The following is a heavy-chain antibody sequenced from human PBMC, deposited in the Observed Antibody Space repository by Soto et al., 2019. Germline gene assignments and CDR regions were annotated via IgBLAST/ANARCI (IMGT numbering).Heavy chain of an antibody. J-gene: IGHJ4*02. V-gene: IGHV4-4*07. CDR1: GGSISPYY. D-gene: IGHD1-1*01. CDR2: IYASGST. CDR3: ARGGMVIIPTATAFDY. Sequence: SETLSLTCSVSGGSISPYYWSWIRQPAGKGLEWIGRIYASGSTNYNPSLKSRVTMSVATSKNQFSLKLTSVTAADTATYYCARGGMVIIPTATAFDYWGQGTLVTVS.